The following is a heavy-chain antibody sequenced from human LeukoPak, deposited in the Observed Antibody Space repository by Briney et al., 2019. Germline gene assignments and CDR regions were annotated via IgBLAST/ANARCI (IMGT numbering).Heavy chain of an antibody. Sequence: GGSLRLSCAASGFPFRDYYMTWIRQAPGKGLEWISYISRSGDSLYYADSVEGRFTISRDNAKNSLFLQMNSLRADDTAVYYCVRWSRSLWFDPWGRGTLVTVSS. CDR2: ISRSGDSL. J-gene: IGHJ5*01. CDR1: GFPFRDYY. D-gene: IGHD6-6*01. V-gene: IGHV3-11*01. CDR3: VRWSRSLWFDP.